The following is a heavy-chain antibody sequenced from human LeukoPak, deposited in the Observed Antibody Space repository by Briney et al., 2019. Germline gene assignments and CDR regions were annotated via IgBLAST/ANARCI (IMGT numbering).Heavy chain of an antibody. CDR3: ARDGRYCSTTSCQGWFDP. V-gene: IGHV4-31*03. J-gene: IGHJ5*02. Sequence: PSETLSLTCSVSGGSISSGGYSWNWLRQHPGKGLEWIGYIYHSGSTNYNPSLKSRVTISVDTSKNQFSLKLNSVTAADTAVYYCARDGRYCSTTSCQGWFDPWGQGTLVTVSS. CDR1: GGSISSGGYS. D-gene: IGHD2-2*01. CDR2: IYHSGST.